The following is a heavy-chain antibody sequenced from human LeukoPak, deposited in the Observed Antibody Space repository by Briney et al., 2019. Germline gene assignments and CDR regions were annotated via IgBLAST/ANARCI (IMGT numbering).Heavy chain of an antibody. CDR2: ISSSSSAL. CDR3: ASAPRYDSSGYYCKY. CDR1: GFTFSNYG. D-gene: IGHD3-22*01. Sequence: PGGSLRLSCAASGFTFSNYGMNWVRQAPGKGLEWVSYISSSSSALYYADSVKGRFTISGDNAKNSLYLQMNSLRDEDTAVYYCASAPRYDSSGYYCKYWGQGTLVTVSS. V-gene: IGHV3-48*02. J-gene: IGHJ4*02.